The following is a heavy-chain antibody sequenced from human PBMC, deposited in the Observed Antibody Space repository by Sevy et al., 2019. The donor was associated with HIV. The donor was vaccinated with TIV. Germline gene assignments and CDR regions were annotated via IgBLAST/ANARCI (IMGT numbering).Heavy chain of an antibody. Sequence: GESLRLSYTDSAFTFSTYEMSWVRQAPGKGLEWVSYISSGSARYYADSVKGRFTISRDNAKNSLFLQMNSLGAEDTAVYYCVREGLGGYSYSLDYWGHGTLVTVSS. J-gene: IGHJ4*01. CDR2: ISSGSAR. CDR3: VREGLGGYSYSLDY. CDR1: AFTFSTYE. D-gene: IGHD5-18*01. V-gene: IGHV3-48*03.